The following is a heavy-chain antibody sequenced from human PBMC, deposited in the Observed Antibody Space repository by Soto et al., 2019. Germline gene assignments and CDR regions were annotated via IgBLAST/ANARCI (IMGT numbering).Heavy chain of an antibody. CDR2: VFHTGTT. Sequence: QVQLQESGPGLVKPSGTLSLTCAVSGDSVSSPYYWCWVRQPPGKGLEWSGEVFHTGTTSYNPSLRNRVTISMDKSNYPFSLGRNSVTDADTAVYYCARSAGWYAVHSWGPGSLVIVSS. J-gene: IGHJ4*02. D-gene: IGHD6-19*01. V-gene: IGHV4-4*02. CDR1: GDSVSSPYY. CDR3: ARSAGWYAVHS.